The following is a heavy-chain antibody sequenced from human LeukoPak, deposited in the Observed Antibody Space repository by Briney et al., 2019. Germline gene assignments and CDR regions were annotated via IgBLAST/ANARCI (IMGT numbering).Heavy chain of an antibody. CDR2: ISAYNGNT. CDR1: GYTFTSYG. J-gene: IGHJ4*02. D-gene: IGHD6-13*01. Sequence: VASVKVSCKASGYTFTSYGISLVRQAPGQGLEWMGWISAYNGNTNYAQKLQGRVTMTTNTSTSTAYMELRSLRSDDTAVYYWARAYAAAGTYYYWGQGTLVTVSS. CDR3: ARAYAAAGTYYY. V-gene: IGHV1-18*01.